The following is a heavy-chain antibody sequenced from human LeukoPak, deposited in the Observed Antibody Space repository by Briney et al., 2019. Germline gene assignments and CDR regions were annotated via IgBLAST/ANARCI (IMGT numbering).Heavy chain of an antibody. D-gene: IGHD7-27*01. Sequence: GGSLRLSCAASGFTFDDYAMHWVRQAPGKGLEWVSGISWNSGSIGYADSVKGRFTISRDNAKNSLYLQMNSLRAEDTALYYCAKEGEAGLLGMDYLDYWGQGTLVTVSS. CDR1: GFTFDDYA. J-gene: IGHJ4*02. CDR3: AKEGEAGLLGMDYLDY. V-gene: IGHV3-9*01. CDR2: ISWNSGSI.